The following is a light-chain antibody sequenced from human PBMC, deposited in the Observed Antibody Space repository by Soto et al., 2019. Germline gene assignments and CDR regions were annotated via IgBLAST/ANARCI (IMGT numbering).Light chain of an antibody. CDR1: SSDVGGYNY. V-gene: IGLV2-14*03. CDR2: DVS. Sequence: QSVLTQPASVSGSPGQSITISCTGTSSDVGGYNYVSWYQQHPGKAPKLMIYDVSNRPSGISDRFSGSKSGNTASLTISGLQDEDEADYYCTSYTTRSTWVFGGGTKLTLL. J-gene: IGLJ3*02. CDR3: TSYTTRSTWV.